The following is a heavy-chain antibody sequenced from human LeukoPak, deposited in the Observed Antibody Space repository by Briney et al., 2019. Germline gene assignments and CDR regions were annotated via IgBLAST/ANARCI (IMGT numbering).Heavy chain of an antibody. CDR3: AKDFVSGSYLD. CDR2: VIPKSGDT. CDR1: GYTFTDYY. J-gene: IGHJ4*02. Sequence: VASVKVSCKASGYTFTDYYMHWLRQAPGQGLEWMGWVIPKSGDTHYAQQFQGRVSMTRDTSISTAYMKLSGLRSDDTAVYYCAKDFVSGSYLDWGQGTLLIVSS. V-gene: IGHV1-2*02. D-gene: IGHD1-26*01.